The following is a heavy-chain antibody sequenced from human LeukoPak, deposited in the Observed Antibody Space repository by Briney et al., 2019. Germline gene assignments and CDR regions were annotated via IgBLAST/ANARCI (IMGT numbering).Heavy chain of an antibody. CDR1: GFTFSSYG. Sequence: PGGSPRLSCAASGFTFSSYGMHWVRQAPGKGLEWVAVISYDGSNKYYADSVKGRFTISRDNSKNTLYLQMNSLRAEDTAVYYCAKDGTDYYYGMDVWGQGTTVTVSS. CDR2: ISYDGSNK. V-gene: IGHV3-30*18. J-gene: IGHJ6*02. CDR3: AKDGTDYYYGMDV.